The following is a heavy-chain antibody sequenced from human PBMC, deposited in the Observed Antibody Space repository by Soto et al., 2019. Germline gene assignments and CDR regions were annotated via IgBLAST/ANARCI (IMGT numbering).Heavy chain of an antibody. CDR1: GFTFSSYS. D-gene: IGHD3-3*01. CDR3: ARAVGDDFWSAYYFDY. J-gene: IGHJ4*02. CDR2: ISSSSSHI. V-gene: IGHV3-21*01. Sequence: GGSLRLSCAASGFTFSSYSMNWVRQAPGKGLEWVSSISSSSSHIYYADSVKGRFTISRDNAKKSLYLQMNSLRAEDTAVYYCARAVGDDFWSAYYFDYWGQGILVTVSS.